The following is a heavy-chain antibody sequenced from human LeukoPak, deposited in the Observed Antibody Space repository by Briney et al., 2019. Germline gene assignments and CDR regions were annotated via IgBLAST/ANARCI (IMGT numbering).Heavy chain of an antibody. V-gene: IGHV1-2*04. CDR3: ARAMVRASYGMDV. D-gene: IGHD3-10*01. CDR1: GYTFTDYY. CDR2: INPNSGGT. Sequence: ASVKVSFKASGYTFTDYYMHWVRQAPGQGLEWMGWINPNSGGTNYAQKFQGWVTMTRDTSISTAYMELSRLRSDDTAVYYCARAMVRASYGMDVWGKGTTVTVSS. J-gene: IGHJ6*04.